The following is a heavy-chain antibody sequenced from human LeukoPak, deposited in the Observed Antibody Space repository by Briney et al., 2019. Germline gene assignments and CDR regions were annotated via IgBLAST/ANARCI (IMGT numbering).Heavy chain of an antibody. D-gene: IGHD1-26*01. CDR1: GGSVSDYS. CDR2: INHSVNT. V-gene: IGHV4-34*01. CDR3: ARQGGSYYAIDD. Sequence: PSETLSLICGVYGGSVSDYSWSWIRQPPGKGLEFIGEINHSVNTNFNPSLKSRVTISVDTSKNQVSLRLSSATAADTAVYYCARQGGSYYAIDDWGQGTLVTVSS. J-gene: IGHJ4*02.